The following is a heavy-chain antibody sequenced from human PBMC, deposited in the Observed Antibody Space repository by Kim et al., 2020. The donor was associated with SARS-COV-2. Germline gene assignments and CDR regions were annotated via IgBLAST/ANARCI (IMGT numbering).Heavy chain of an antibody. J-gene: IGHJ6*02. D-gene: IGHD6-19*01. V-gene: IGHV3-23*01. CDR3: AKDTVAGTRGRHGMDV. Sequence: SVKGLFTITRDNSKNTLYLQMNSLRAEDTAVYYCAKDTVAGTRGRHGMDVWGQGTTVTVSS.